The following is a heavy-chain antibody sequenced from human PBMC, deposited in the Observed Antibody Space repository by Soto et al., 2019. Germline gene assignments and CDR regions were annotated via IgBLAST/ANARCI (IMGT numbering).Heavy chain of an antibody. CDR2: IIPIFGTA. CDR3: ARCYYDSSGYYRKFDY. J-gene: IGHJ4*02. V-gene: IGHV1-69*13. D-gene: IGHD3-22*01. Sequence: GASVKVSCKASGGTFSSYAISWVRQAPGQGLEWMGGIIPIFGTANYAQKFQGRVTITADESTSTAYMELSSLRSEDTAVYYCARCYYDSSGYYRKFDYWGQGTLVTVSS. CDR1: GGTFSSYA.